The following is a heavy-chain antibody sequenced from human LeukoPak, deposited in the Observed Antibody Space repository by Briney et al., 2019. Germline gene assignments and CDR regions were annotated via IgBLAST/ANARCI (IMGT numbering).Heavy chain of an antibody. CDR3: ARDHVAPGLIFDS. CDR1: GFTFSSHW. CDR2: INQDGSDK. D-gene: IGHD3-16*01. J-gene: IGHJ4*02. Sequence: GGSLRLSCAASGFTFSSHWMSWVRQSPGMGLEWVANINQDGSDKHYVDSVKGRFTISRDNAERSLYLQMNSLRAEDTAVYYCARDHVAPGLIFDSWGQGTPVTVSS. V-gene: IGHV3-7*03.